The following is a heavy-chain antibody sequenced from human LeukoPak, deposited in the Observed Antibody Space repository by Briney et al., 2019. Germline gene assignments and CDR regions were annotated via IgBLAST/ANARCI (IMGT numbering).Heavy chain of an antibody. CDR1: GGTFSNYA. CDR2: IIPIFGTA. D-gene: IGHD3-22*01. CDR3: ARAGDYYDSSGYYYAFDY. Sequence: ASVKVSCKASGGTFSNYALSWVRQAPGQGLEWMGGIIPIFGTANYAQKFQGRVTITTDESTSTAYMEMSSLRSEDTAVYYCARAGDYYDSSGYYYAFDYWGQGTLVTVSS. J-gene: IGHJ4*02. V-gene: IGHV1-69*05.